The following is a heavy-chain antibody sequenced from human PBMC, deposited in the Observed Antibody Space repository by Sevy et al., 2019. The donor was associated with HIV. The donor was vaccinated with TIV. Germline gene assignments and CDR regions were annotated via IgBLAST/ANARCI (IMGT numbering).Heavy chain of an antibody. J-gene: IGHJ6*03. D-gene: IGHD2-15*01. V-gene: IGHV4-31*03. CDR2: IYYSGST. CDR1: GGSISSGGYY. CDR3: ARDRGYSYGYCSGGSCSPDYYYMDV. Sequence: SETLSLTCTVSGGSISSGGYYWSWIRQHPGKGLEWIRYIYYSGSTYYNPSLKSRVTISVDTSKNQFSLKLSSVTAADTAVYYCARDRGYSYGYCSGGSCSPDYYYMDVWGKGTTVTVSS.